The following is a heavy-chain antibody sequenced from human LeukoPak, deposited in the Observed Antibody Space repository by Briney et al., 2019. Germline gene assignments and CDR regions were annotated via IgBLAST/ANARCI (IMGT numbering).Heavy chain of an antibody. CDR3: ARDYYDSSGTNHNLGY. D-gene: IGHD3-22*01. V-gene: IGHV4-34*01. CDR1: GGSFSGYY. CDR2: INHSGST. J-gene: IGHJ4*02. Sequence: SETLSLTCAVYGGSFSGYYWSWIRQPPGKGLEWIGEINHSGSTNYNPSLKSRITISVDTSKNQFSLKLSSVTAADTAVYYCARDYYDSSGTNHNLGYWGQGTLVTVSS.